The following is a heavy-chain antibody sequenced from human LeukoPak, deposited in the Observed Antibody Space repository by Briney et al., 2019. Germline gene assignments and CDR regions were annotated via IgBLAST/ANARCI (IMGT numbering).Heavy chain of an antibody. J-gene: IGHJ4*02. D-gene: IGHD6-13*01. CDR2: ISSSSSYI. CDR3: ARVVGSWYVDAEN. CDR1: GFTFSSYS. Sequence: PGRSLRLSCAASGFTFSSYSMNWVRQAPGKGLEWVSSISSSSSYIYYADSVKGRFTISRDNAKNSLYLQMNSLRAEDTAVYYCARVVGSWYVDAENWGQGTLVTVSS. V-gene: IGHV3-21*01.